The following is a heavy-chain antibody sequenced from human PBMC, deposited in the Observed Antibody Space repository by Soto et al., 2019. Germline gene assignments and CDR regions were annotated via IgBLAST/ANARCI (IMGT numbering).Heavy chain of an antibody. CDR1: GFTFSSYE. D-gene: IGHD6-13*01. Sequence: GGSMRLACAASGFTFSSYEMSWVRQVPGKGLEWVSYISSSGYTIYYADSVKGRFTVSRDSAKNSLYLQMNGLRAEDTALYYCARLEAPRGNYFDYWGQGTLVTVSS. CDR3: ARLEAPRGNYFDY. CDR2: ISSSGYTI. J-gene: IGHJ4*02. V-gene: IGHV3-48*03.